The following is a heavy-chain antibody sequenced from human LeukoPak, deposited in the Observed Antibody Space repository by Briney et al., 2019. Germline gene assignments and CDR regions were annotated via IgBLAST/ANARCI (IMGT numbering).Heavy chain of an antibody. CDR2: ISAYNGNT. CDR1: GYTFTSYG. D-gene: IGHD3-10*01. J-gene: IGHJ5*02. CDR3: ARVEGPHYYGSGSYEDWFDP. V-gene: IGHV1-18*01. Sequence: ASVKVSCKASGYTFTSYGNSWVRQAPGQGLEWMGWISAYNGNTNYAQKLQGRVTMTTDTSTSTAYMELRSLRSDDTAVYYCARVEGPHYYGSGSYEDWFDPWGQGTLVTVSS.